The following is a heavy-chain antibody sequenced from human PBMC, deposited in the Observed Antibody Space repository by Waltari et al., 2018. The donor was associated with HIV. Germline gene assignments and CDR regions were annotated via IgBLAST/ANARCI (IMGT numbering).Heavy chain of an antibody. J-gene: IGHJ6*02. CDR3: ARCETVVTPFINKYLGLDV. CDR1: GFTFSDYS. D-gene: IGHD2-15*01. Sequence: EVQLVESGGKLVQPGGSLRLSCLASGFTFSDYSMNWVRQGPGKGLEWVSYSSATGTTICYANSVKGRFTVSRDNGENSLYLDMSSLRAEDTGDYYCARCETVVTPFINKYLGLDVWGPGTTVTVSS. V-gene: IGHV3-48*01. CDR2: SSATGTTI.